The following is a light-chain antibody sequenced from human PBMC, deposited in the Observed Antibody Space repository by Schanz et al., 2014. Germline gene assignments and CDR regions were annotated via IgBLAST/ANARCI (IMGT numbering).Light chain of an antibody. V-gene: IGKV3-20*01. Sequence: EIVMTQSPATLSVSPGERATLSCRASQSVSSNLAWFQQKPGQAPRLLIYGASSRATGIPDRFRGSGSGTDFTLTISRLEPEDSAVYYCHQYGSIQWTFGQGTKVEIK. CDR3: HQYGSIQWT. CDR2: GAS. J-gene: IGKJ1*01. CDR1: QSVSSN.